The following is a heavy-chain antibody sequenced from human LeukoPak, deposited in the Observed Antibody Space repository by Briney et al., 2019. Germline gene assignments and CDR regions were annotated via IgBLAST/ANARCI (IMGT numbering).Heavy chain of an antibody. Sequence: GGSLRLSCAASGFTFSSYGMHWVRQAPGKGLEWVAVISYDGSNKYYADSVKGRFTISRDNSKNTLYLQMNSLRAEDTAVYYCAKGQDYGGNGDAFDIWGQGTMVTVSS. CDR2: ISYDGSNK. D-gene: IGHD4-23*01. V-gene: IGHV3-30*18. CDR1: GFTFSSYG. J-gene: IGHJ3*02. CDR3: AKGQDYGGNGDAFDI.